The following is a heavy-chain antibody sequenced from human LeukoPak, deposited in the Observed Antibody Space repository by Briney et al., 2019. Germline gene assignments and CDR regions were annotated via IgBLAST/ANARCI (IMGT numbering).Heavy chain of an antibody. V-gene: IGHV5-51*01. CDR1: GYNFTKYW. CDR3: ATYGYNWGGDAFDI. J-gene: IGHJ3*02. D-gene: IGHD5-24*01. CDR2: IYPDDSDT. Sequence: PGESLKISCKGSGYNFTKYWIGWVRQMPGKGLEWMGIIYPDDSDTRYSPSFQGQVTISADKSISIVYLQWSSLKASDTAMYYCATYGYNWGGDAFDIWGQGTVLTVSS.